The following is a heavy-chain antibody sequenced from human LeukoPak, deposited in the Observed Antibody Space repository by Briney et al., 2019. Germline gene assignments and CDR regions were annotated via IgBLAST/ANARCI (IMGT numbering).Heavy chain of an antibody. J-gene: IGHJ6*02. CDR2: IDPSDSYT. V-gene: IGHV5-10-1*01. CDR1: GYSFTSYW. D-gene: IGHD1-1*01. Sequence: GESLKISCRGSGYSFTSYWISWVRQMPGKGLEWMGRIDPSDSYTNYSPSFQGHVTISADKSISTAYLQWSSLKASDTAMYYCASTKARVYGMDVWGQGTTVTVSS. CDR3: ASTKARVYGMDV.